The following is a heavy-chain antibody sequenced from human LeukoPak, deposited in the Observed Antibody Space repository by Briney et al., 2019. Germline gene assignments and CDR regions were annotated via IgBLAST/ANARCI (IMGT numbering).Heavy chain of an antibody. D-gene: IGHD3-22*01. V-gene: IGHV1-69*13. CDR3: ARDRGPYYYDSSGYLEPGDY. CDR2: IIPIFGTA. CDR1: GGTFSSYA. J-gene: IGHJ4*02. Sequence: ASVKVSCKASGGTFSSYAISWVRQAPGRGLEWMGGIIPIFGTANYAQKFQGRVTITADESTSTAYMGLSSLRSEDTAVYYCARDRGPYYYDSSGYLEPGDYWGQGTLVTVSS.